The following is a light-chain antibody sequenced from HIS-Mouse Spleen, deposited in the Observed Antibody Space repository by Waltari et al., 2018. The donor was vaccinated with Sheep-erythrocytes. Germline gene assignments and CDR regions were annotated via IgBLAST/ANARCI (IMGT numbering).Light chain of an antibody. CDR3: CSYAGSYNHV. Sequence: QSALTQPRSVSGSPRQSVTISCPGTSSDVGGYHYVSCYQHHPGKAPKLMIYDVSKRPSGFPDRFSGSKSGNTASLTISGLQAEDEADYYCCSYAGSYNHVFATGTKVTVL. CDR1: SSDVGGYHY. V-gene: IGLV2-11*02. CDR2: DVS. J-gene: IGLJ1*01.